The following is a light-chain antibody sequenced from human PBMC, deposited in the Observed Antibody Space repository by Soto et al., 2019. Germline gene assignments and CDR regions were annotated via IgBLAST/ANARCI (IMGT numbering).Light chain of an antibody. V-gene: IGKV1-5*01. CDR2: DAS. Sequence: DIQMTQSPSTLSASVGDRVTITCRASQSASTFLAWYQQKPGQAPKLLIYDASTLQSGVPSRFSASGSGTEFALTISRVEPEDFAVYYCQEYDASPITFGLGTRLEIK. CDR3: QEYDASPIT. J-gene: IGKJ5*01. CDR1: QSASTF.